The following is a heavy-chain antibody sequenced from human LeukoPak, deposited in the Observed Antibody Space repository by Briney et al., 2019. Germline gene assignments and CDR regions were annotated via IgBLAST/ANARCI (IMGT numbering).Heavy chain of an antibody. V-gene: IGHV1-69*13. D-gene: IGHD2-15*01. CDR3: ARVYCSGGSCYDY. CDR1: GGTFSSYA. CDR2: IIPIFGTA. Sequence: SSVKVSCKASGGTFSSYAISWVRQAPGQGLEWMGGIIPIFGTANYAQKFQGRVTITADESTSTAYMELSSLRSEGTAVYYCARVYCSGGSCYDYWGQGTLVTVSS. J-gene: IGHJ4*02.